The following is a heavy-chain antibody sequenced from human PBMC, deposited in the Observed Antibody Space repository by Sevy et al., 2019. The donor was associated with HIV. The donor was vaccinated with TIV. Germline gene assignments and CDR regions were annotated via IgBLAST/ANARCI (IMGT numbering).Heavy chain of an antibody. D-gene: IGHD6-13*01. CDR2: INQDGSVK. CDR3: VRAIAAAGSF. V-gene: IGHV3-7*01. CDR1: GFTLNSYW. J-gene: IGHJ4*02. Sequence: GGSLRLSCAASGFTLNSYWMSWVRQAPGKGLEWVANINQDGSVKYYVDSVKGRFTISRDNARNSLYLRMNSLRAEDTALYYCVRAIAAAGSFWGQGTLVTVFS.